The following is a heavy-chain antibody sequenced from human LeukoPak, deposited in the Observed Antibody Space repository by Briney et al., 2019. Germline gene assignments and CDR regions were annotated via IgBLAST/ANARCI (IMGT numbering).Heavy chain of an antibody. Sequence: PSETLSLTCTVSGGSISSSGYYWGWVRQPPEKGLEWIGSIYYSGSTYYNPSLKSRVTISVDTSKNQFSLKLSSVTAADTAVYYCARAGERLDYVWGSYRFDYWGQGTLVTVSS. CDR1: GGSISSSGYY. CDR3: ARAGERLDYVWGSYRFDY. D-gene: IGHD3-16*02. J-gene: IGHJ4*02. CDR2: IYYSGST. V-gene: IGHV4-39*07.